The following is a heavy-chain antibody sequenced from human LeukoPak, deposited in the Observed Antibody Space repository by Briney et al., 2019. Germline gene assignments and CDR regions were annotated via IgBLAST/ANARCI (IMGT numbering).Heavy chain of an antibody. CDR3: ARDRIAGATLNTFDH. CDR1: GYTFTGYG. V-gene: IGHV1-18*01. J-gene: IGHJ4*02. CDR2: ISAYNGNT. Sequence: EASVKVSCKASGYTFTGYGISWVRQAPGQGLEWMGWISAYNGNTNYAQKLQGRVTMTTDTSTSTAYMELRSLRSDDTAVYYCARDRIAGATLNTFDHWGQGTLVTVSS. D-gene: IGHD1-26*01.